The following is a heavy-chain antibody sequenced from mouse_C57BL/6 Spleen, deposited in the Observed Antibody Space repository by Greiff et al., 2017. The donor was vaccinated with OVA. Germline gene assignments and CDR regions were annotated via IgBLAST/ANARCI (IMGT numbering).Heavy chain of an antibody. CDR2: IYPGSGST. V-gene: IGHV1-55*01. CDR3: ARKGDSSGYIAY. J-gene: IGHJ3*01. Sequence: QVQLQQPGAELVKPGASVKMSCKASGYTFTSYWITWVKQRPGQGLEWIGDIYPGSGSTNYNEKFKSKATLTVDTSSSTAYMQLSSLTSEDSAVYYGARKGDSSGYIAYWGQGTRVTVSA. CDR1: GYTFTSYW. D-gene: IGHD3-2*02.